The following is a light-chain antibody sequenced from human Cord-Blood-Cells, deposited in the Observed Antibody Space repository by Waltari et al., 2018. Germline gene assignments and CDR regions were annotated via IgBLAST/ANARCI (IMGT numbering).Light chain of an antibody. V-gene: IGKV3-20*01. CDR1: QSVSSSY. CDR3: QQYGSSPWT. CDR2: GAS. J-gene: IGKJ1*01. Sequence: EIVLTQSPGTLSLSPGERATLSCRASQSVSSSYLAWYQQKPGQAPSLLIYGASSRATGIPDRFSGSGSGTDFTLTIGRLEPEDFAVYYCQQYGSSPWTFGQGTKVEIK.